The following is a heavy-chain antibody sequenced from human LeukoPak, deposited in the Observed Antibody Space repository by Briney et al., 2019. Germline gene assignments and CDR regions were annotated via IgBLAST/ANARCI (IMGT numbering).Heavy chain of an antibody. Sequence: GGSLRLSCAASGFTFSTYGMHWVRQAPGKGLEWVAFIRCDGSDKYYADSVKGRFTISRDNSRNTLYLQMNSLRAEDTAVYYCAKVFVLEWPRVDVWGKGTTVTVSS. D-gene: IGHD3-3*01. CDR2: IRCDGSDK. V-gene: IGHV3-30*02. CDR1: GFTFSTYG. J-gene: IGHJ6*04. CDR3: AKVFVLEWPRVDV.